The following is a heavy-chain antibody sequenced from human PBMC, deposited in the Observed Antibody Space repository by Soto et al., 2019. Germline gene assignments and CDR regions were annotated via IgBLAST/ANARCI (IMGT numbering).Heavy chain of an antibody. J-gene: IGHJ6*03. D-gene: IGHD2-2*01. CDR3: ARIFCISPGCYFLKGRAF. CDR2: INPSGGST. Sequence: GASVKVSCKASGYTFNSYYMHWVRQAPGQGLEWMGIINPSGGSTSYAQKFQGRVTMTRDTSTSTVYMELSSLRSEDTAVYYCARIFCISPGCYFLKGRAFGGKGTRVTVP. CDR1: GYTFNSYY. V-gene: IGHV1-46*02.